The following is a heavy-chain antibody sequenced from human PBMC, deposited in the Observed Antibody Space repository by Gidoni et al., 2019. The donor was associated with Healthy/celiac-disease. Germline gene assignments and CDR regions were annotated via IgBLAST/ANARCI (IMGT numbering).Heavy chain of an antibody. CDR3: AKGLDQQLGLAPFFDY. J-gene: IGHJ4*02. V-gene: IGHV3-23*01. CDR2: ISGSGGST. Sequence: EVQLLESGGGLVQPGGSLRLSCAASGFTFSRYAMSWVRQAPGKGLEWVSAISGSGGSTYYADSVKGRFTISRDNSKNTLYLQMNSLRAEDTAVYYCAKGLDQQLGLAPFFDYWGQGTLVTVSS. CDR1: GFTFSRYA. D-gene: IGHD6-13*01.